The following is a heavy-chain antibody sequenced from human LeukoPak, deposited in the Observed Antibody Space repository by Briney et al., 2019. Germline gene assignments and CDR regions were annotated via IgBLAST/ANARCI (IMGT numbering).Heavy chain of an antibody. J-gene: IGHJ4*02. CDR2: IYYSGST. CDR1: GYSISSSKW. CDR3: ARTRDSDMYYFDS. D-gene: IGHD5-24*01. Sequence: PSETLSLTCVVSGYSISSSKWWGWIRQPPGKGLEWIGYIYYSGSTYYNPSLKTRVTMSVDTSKNQFSLKLTSVTAVDTAIYYCARTRDSDMYYFDSWGQGTLVTVSS. V-gene: IGHV4-28*01.